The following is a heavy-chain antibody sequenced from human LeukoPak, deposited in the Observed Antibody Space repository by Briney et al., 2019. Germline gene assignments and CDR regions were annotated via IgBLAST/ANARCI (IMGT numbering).Heavy chain of an antibody. D-gene: IGHD6-19*01. J-gene: IGHJ4*02. V-gene: IGHV4-34*01. CDR3: ARIAVAGTV. CDR1: GGSFSGYY. CDR2: INHGGST. Sequence: SETLSLTCAVYGGSFSGYYWSWIRQPPGKGLEWIGEINHGGSTNYNPSLKSRVTISVDTSKNQFSLKLSSVTAADTAVYYCARIAVAGTVWGQGTLVTVSS.